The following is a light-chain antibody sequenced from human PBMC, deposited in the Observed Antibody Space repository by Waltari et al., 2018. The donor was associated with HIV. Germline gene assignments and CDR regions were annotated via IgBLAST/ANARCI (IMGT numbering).Light chain of an antibody. J-gene: IGLJ2*01. Sequence: QSALTPPASVSGPPGQSTTIPCTATSSNVGGYNYVPWYQQNTGKAPKLMIYEVSKRPSRISSRFSRSKSGNTASLTISGLQAEDEADYSCCSYTSRSTLVFGGGTKLTVL. CDR3: CSYTSRSTLV. CDR2: EVS. V-gene: IGLV2-14*01. CDR1: SSNVGGYNY.